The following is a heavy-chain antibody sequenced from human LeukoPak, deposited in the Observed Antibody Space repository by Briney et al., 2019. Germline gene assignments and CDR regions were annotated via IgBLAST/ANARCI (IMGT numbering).Heavy chain of an antibody. J-gene: IGHJ3*02. D-gene: IGHD4-17*01. V-gene: IGHV1-24*01. CDR1: GHTLNELS. Sequence: ASVKVSCKISGHTLNELSMHWVRQAPGKGLEWMGGFDPEDGETIYAQKFQGRVAVTEDTSTDTVYMELSSLRSEDTAVYYCATDIPNPFVTVTTLDVALHIWGQGTMVTVSS. CDR2: FDPEDGET. CDR3: ATDIPNPFVTVTTLDVALHI.